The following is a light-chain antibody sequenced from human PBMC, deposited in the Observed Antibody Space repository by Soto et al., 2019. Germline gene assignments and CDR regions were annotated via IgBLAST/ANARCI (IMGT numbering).Light chain of an antibody. CDR1: QSVSSSY. V-gene: IGKV3-20*01. Sequence: EIVLTQSPGTLSLSPGERATLSCRASQSVSSSYLAWYQKKPGQAPRLLIYGASSRATGIPDRFSGSGSGTDFTLTISRLEPEDFAVYYCQQYGRSPLDTFGQGTKLEIK. CDR2: GAS. J-gene: IGKJ2*01. CDR3: QQYGRSPLDT.